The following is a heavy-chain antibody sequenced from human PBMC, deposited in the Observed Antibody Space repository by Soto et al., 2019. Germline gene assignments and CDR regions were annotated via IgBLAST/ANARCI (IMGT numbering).Heavy chain of an antibody. V-gene: IGHV3-15*07. J-gene: IGHJ6*02. CDR1: GFTFSNAW. D-gene: IGHD6-6*01. Sequence: EVQLVESGGGLVKPGGSLRLSCAASGFTFSNAWMNWVRQAPGKGLEWVGRIKSKTDGGTTDYAAPVKGRFTISRDDSKNTLYLQMNSLKTEDTAVYYCTAGIAARLYYYYGMDVWGQGTTVTVSS. CDR2: IKSKTDGGTT. CDR3: TAGIAARLYYYYGMDV.